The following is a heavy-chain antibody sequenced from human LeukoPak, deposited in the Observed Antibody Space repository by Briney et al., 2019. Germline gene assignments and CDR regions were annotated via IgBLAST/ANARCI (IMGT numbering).Heavy chain of an antibody. D-gene: IGHD4-17*01. CDR2: ISYDGSNK. Sequence: GGSLRLSCAASGFTFSSYAMHWVRQAPGKGLEWVAVISYDGSNKYYADSVKGRFTISRDNSKNTLYLQMNSLRAEDTAVYYCAKGVYRDSLGVVDYWGQGTLVTVSS. CDR1: GFTFSSYA. CDR3: AKGVYRDSLGVVDY. V-gene: IGHV3-30-3*01. J-gene: IGHJ4*02.